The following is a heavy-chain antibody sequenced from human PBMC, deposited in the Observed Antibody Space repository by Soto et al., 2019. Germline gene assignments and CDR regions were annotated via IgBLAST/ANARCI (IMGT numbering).Heavy chain of an antibody. CDR1: GGSISNYY. J-gene: IGHJ6*04. D-gene: IGHD5-12*01. CDR3: ARDGNSGYGDYYYVMDV. V-gene: IGHV4-59*01. CDR2: IYYSGSI. Sequence: SETLSLTCTVSGGSISNYYWSWIRQPPGKGLEWIGYIYYSGSINYNPSLKSRVTISLDTSKHQFSLKLSSVTAADTAVYYCARDGNSGYGDYYYVMDVWGKGTTVTVSS.